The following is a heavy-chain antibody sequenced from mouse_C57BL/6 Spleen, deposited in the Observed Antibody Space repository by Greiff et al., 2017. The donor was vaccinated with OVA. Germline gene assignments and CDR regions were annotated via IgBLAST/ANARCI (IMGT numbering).Heavy chain of an antibody. J-gene: IGHJ2*01. CDR3: ARWENYYGSLGFDY. CDR1: GYTFTSYW. V-gene: IGHV1-69*01. Sequence: QVQLQQPGAELVMPGASVKLSCKASGYTFTSYWMHWVKQRPGQGLEWIGEIDPSDSYTNYNQKFKGKSTLTVDKSSSTAYMQLSSLTSEDSAVYYCARWENYYGSLGFDYWGQGTTLTVSS. CDR2: IDPSDSYT. D-gene: IGHD1-1*01.